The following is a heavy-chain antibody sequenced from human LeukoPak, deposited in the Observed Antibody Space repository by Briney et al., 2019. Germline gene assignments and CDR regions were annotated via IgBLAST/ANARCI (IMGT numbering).Heavy chain of an antibody. CDR2: IYYSGST. Sequence: SETLSLTCTVSGGSISGYYWSWIRQPPGKGLEWIGSIYYSGSTYYNPSLKSRVTISVDTSKNQFSLKLSSVTAADTAVYYCARPDDSSGYSAYPLDYWGQGTLVTVSS. CDR3: ARPDDSSGYSAYPLDY. V-gene: IGHV4-59*05. D-gene: IGHD3-22*01. J-gene: IGHJ4*02. CDR1: GGSISGYY.